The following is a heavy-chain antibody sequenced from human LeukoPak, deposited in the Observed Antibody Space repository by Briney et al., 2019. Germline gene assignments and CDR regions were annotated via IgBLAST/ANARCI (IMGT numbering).Heavy chain of an antibody. CDR2: VHYSGST. CDR3: ARGVYSSSWYGNYYYYYIDV. V-gene: IGHV4-59*01. CDR1: GGSLSSYY. J-gene: IGHJ6*03. D-gene: IGHD6-13*01. Sequence: SETLSLTCTVSGGSLSSYYWRWMRQPPAKGLEGIGYVHYSGSTNYNRSLKSRVTISVDTSKNQFSLKLSSVTAADTAVYYCARGVYSSSWYGNYYYYYIDVWGKGTTVTVSS.